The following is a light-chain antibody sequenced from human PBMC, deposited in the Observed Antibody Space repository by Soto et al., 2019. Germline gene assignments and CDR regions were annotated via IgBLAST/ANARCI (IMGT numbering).Light chain of an antibody. J-gene: IGLJ1*01. CDR3: SSYAGSNNLGV. Sequence: QSALTQPPSASGSPGQSVTISCTGTSSDVGAYSYVSWYQQHPGKAPKLMIYEVSKRPSGVPDRFSGSKSGNTASLTVSGPQAEDEADYYCSSYAGSNNLGVFGTGTKLTVL. CDR1: SSDVGAYSY. CDR2: EVS. V-gene: IGLV2-8*01.